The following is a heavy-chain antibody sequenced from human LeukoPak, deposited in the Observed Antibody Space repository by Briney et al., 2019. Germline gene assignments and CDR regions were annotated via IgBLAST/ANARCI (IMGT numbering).Heavy chain of an antibody. CDR1: GVTFSSNY. V-gene: IGHV3-21*01. J-gene: IGHJ5*02. Sequence: GGSLRLSCAASGVTFSSNYMSWVRQAPGKGLEWVSSINSSSSYIYYADSVKGRFTISRDNAKNSLYLQMNSLRAEDTAVYYCARDEEGFYSSSSVWFDPWGQGTLVTVSS. CDR2: INSSSSYI. D-gene: IGHD6-6*01. CDR3: ARDEEGFYSSSSVWFDP.